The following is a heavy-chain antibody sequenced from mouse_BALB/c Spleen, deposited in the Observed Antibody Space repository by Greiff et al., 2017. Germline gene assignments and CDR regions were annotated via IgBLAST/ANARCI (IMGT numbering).Heavy chain of an antibody. V-gene: IGHV1-54*01. Sequence: VKLQQSGAELVRPGTSVKVSCKASGYAFTNYLIEWVKQRPGQGLEWIGVINPGSGGTNYNEKFKGKATLTADKSSSTAYMQLSSLTSDDSAVYFCARSALLEELDYFDYWGQGTTLTVSS. CDR1: GYAFTNYL. D-gene: IGHD1-1*01. CDR3: ARSALLEELDYFDY. J-gene: IGHJ2*01. CDR2: INPGSGGT.